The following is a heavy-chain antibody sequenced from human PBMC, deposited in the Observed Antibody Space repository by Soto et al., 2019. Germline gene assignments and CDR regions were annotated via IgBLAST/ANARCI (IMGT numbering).Heavy chain of an antibody. Sequence: GASVKFSCKASGYTFTSYGISWVRQAPGQGLEWMGWVSAYNGNTNYAQKLQGRVTMTTDTSTSTAYMELSSLRSEDTAVYYCARDGLGVFRVRGVSGSEYFQHWGQGTLVTVSS. J-gene: IGHJ1*01. D-gene: IGHD3-10*01. V-gene: IGHV1-18*04. CDR2: VSAYNGNT. CDR3: ARDGLGVFRVRGVSGSEYFQH. CDR1: GYTFTSYG.